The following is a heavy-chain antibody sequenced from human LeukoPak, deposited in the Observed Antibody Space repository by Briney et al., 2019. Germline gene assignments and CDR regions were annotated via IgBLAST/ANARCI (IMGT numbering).Heavy chain of an antibody. Sequence: QSGGSLRLSCAASGFTVSSNYMSWVRQAPGKGLEWVSVIYSGGSTYYADSVKGRFTISRDNSKNTLYLQMNSLRAEDTAVYYCARSSLSSGSYLYPNYYFDYWGQGTLVTVSS. CDR1: GFTVSSNY. V-gene: IGHV3-66*01. CDR2: IYSGGST. J-gene: IGHJ4*02. CDR3: ARSSLSSGSYLYPNYYFDY. D-gene: IGHD3-10*01.